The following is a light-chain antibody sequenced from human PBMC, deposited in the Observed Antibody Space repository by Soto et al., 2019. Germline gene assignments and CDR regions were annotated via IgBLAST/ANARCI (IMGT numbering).Light chain of an antibody. CDR1: QSISNY. V-gene: IGKV1-39*01. CDR3: QQTYTSRIT. CDR2: AAS. J-gene: IGKJ5*01. Sequence: DVQMPQSQSSLSASVGDRVTITCRASQSISNYLNWYQQKPGKAPKLLIFAASSLQSGVPSRFSGSGSGTDFTLTVSSLQPEDFATYYCQQTYTSRITFGLGTRLENK.